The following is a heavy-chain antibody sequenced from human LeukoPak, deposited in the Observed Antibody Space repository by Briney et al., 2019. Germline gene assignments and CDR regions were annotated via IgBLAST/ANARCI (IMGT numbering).Heavy chain of an antibody. V-gene: IGHV1-18*01. CDR2: ISAYNGNT. CDR3: ARVLEWLFTSYYYMDV. CDR1: GYTFTSYG. J-gene: IGHJ6*03. Sequence: ASVKVSCKASGYTFTSYGISWVRQAPGQGLEWMGWISAYNGNTNYAQKLQGRVTMTTDTSTSTAYMELRSLRSDDTAVYYCARVLEWLFTSYYYMDVWGKGTTVTVSS. D-gene: IGHD3-3*01.